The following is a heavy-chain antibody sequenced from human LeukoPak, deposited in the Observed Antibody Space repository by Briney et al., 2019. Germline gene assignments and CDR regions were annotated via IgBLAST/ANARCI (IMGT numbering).Heavy chain of an antibody. CDR1: GGSISSGSYY. V-gene: IGHV4-61*02. D-gene: IGHD3-3*01. J-gene: IGHJ3*02. Sequence: PSQTLSLTCTVSGGSISSGSYYWSWIRQPAGKGLEGIGRIYTSGSTNYNPSLKSRVTISVDTSKNQFSLKLSSVTAADTAVYYCARDPALFGVVYYAFDIWGQGTMVTVSS. CDR2: IYTSGST. CDR3: ARDPALFGVVYYAFDI.